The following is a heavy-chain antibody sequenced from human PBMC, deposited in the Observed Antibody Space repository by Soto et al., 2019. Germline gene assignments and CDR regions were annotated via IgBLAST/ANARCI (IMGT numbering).Heavy chain of an antibody. Sequence: QITLKESGPTLVKPTQTLTLTCTFSGFSLSTSGVGVGWIRQPPGKALEWLALIYWNDDKRYSPSLKSRLTITKDTSKNQVVLTMTNMAPVDTATYYCAHQDCSGGSCYGADWFDPWGQGTLVTVSS. J-gene: IGHJ5*01. CDR1: GFSLSTSGVG. D-gene: IGHD2-15*01. CDR3: AHQDCSGGSCYGADWFDP. V-gene: IGHV2-5*01. CDR2: IYWNDDK.